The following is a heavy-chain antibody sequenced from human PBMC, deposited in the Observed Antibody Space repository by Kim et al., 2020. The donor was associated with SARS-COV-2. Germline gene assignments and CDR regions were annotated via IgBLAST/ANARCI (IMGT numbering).Heavy chain of an antibody. V-gene: IGHV3-15*01. J-gene: IGHJ3*02. CDR2: TK. CDR3: TTGFGPSDI. D-gene: IGHD3-10*01. Sequence: TKDYAAPVKGRFTISRDDSKNTLYLQMNSLKTEDTAVYYCTTGFGPSDIWGQGTMVTVSS.